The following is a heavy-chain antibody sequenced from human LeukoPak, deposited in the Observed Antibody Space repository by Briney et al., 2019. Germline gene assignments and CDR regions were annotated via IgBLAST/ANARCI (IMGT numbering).Heavy chain of an antibody. Sequence: GASVKVPCKAFGYIFLSYGISWARQAPGQGLEWQGWINPYDGKINYGQKFQGRVTVSADTSTSTAYMELRSLRSDDTAVYYCARDIAYNMDVWGKGTTITVSS. CDR2: INPYDGKI. V-gene: IGHV1-18*01. D-gene: IGHD6-13*01. J-gene: IGHJ6*03. CDR3: ARDIAYNMDV. CDR1: GYIFLSYG.